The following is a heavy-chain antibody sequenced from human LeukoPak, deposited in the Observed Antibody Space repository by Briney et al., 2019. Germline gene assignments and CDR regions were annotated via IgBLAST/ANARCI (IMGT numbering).Heavy chain of an antibody. CDR2: ISSSGSTI. D-gene: IGHD6-13*01. CDR1: GFTFSDYY. J-gene: IGHJ5*02. V-gene: IGHV3-11*01. CDR3: ARDLGSSWPQNWFDP. Sequence: PGGSLRLSCAASGFTFSDYYMSWIRQAPGKGLEWVSYISSSGSTIYYADSVKGRFTISRDNAKNSLYLQMNSLRAEDTAVYYCARDLGSSWPQNWFDPWGQGTLVTVSS.